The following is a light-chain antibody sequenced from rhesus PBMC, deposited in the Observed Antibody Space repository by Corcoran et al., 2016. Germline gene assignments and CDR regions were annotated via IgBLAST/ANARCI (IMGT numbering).Light chain of an antibody. J-gene: IGKJ4*01. CDR2: EAS. V-gene: IGKV3-24*01. CDR1: TSATSS. CDR3: RQHSNWPLT. Sequence: EIVMTQSPATLSLSPGERATLSCRANTSATSSLAWTQPKPGQTPRLLIYEASSRATGLPDRFSGSGSETDFTRTISSLEPEDVAVYYCRQHSNWPLTFGGGTKVELK.